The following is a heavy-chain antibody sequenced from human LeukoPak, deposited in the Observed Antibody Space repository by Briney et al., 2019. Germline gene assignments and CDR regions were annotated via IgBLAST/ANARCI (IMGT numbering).Heavy chain of an antibody. CDR3: ARGVPSRWGLGNYYFDY. CDR1: GGSISSYY. Sequence: PSETLSLTCTVSGGSISSYYWSWIRQPPGKRLEWIGEINHSGSTNYNPSLKSRVTISVDTSRNQFSLKLSSVTAADAAVYYCARGVPSRWGLGNYYFDYWGQGTLVTVSS. D-gene: IGHD1-26*01. CDR2: INHSGST. J-gene: IGHJ4*02. V-gene: IGHV4-34*01.